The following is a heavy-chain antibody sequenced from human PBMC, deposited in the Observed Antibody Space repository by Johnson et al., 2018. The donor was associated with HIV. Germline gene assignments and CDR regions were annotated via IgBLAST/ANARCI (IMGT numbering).Heavy chain of an antibody. CDR1: GFSFSRYW. D-gene: IGHD7-27*01. V-gene: IGHV3-74*02. Sequence: VQLVESGGGLVQPGGSLRLSCEASGFSFSRYWMHWVRQAPGKGLEWVSGINWNGGSTGYADSEKGRFTISRDNAKNSLYLQMNSLRPEHTAVYYCAPLGDAFDIWGQGTMVTVSS. J-gene: IGHJ3*02. CDR3: APLGDAFDI. CDR2: INWNGGST.